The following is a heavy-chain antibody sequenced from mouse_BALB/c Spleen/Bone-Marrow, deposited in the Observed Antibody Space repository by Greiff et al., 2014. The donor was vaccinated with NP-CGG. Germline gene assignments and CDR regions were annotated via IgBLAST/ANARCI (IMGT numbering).Heavy chain of an antibody. CDR1: GFTFSSYG. V-gene: IGHV5-6*01. D-gene: IGHD4-1*01. J-gene: IGHJ4*01. CDR2: INSGGVNT. Sequence: VQLKESGGDLVKPGGSLKLSCAASGFTFSSYGMSWVRQTPDKRLGWVATINSGGVNTYYIDSVKGRFTISRDNAKNTLYLQMSSLKSEDTAMYHCARRGNWDGRAAMDYWGQGTSVTVSS. CDR3: ARRGNWDGRAAMDY.